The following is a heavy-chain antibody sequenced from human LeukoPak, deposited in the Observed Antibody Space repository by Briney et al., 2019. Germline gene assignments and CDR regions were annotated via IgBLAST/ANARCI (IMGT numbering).Heavy chain of an antibody. V-gene: IGHV3-13*01. CDR3: ARGLNLAYGDYADAFDI. J-gene: IGHJ3*02. CDR2: ICTAGDT. D-gene: IGHD4-17*01. Sequence: PGGSLRLSCAASGFTFSSYDMHWVRQAAGKGLEWVSAICTAGDTYYPGSVKGGFTISRENAKNSLYLQMNSLRAGDTAVYYCARGLNLAYGDYADAFDIWGQGTMVTVSS. CDR1: GFTFSSYD.